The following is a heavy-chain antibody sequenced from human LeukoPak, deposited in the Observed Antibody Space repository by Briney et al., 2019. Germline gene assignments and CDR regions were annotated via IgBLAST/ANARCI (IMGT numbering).Heavy chain of an antibody. V-gene: IGHV4-4*02. Sequence: SETLSLTCTVSGGSISSGNWWSWVRQPPGKGLEWIGEIYDSGSTNYNPSLESRVTMSVDKSKNQFSLTLRSVTAADTAVYYCARADSRGFYAFDYWGQGTLVPVSS. D-gene: IGHD3-22*01. CDR1: GGSISSGNW. J-gene: IGHJ4*02. CDR2: IYDSGST. CDR3: ARADSRGFYAFDY.